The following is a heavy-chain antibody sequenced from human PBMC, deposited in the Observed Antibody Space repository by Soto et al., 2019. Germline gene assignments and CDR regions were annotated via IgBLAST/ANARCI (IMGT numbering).Heavy chain of an antibody. CDR1: GGTFSSYA. CDR2: IIPIFGTA. CDR3: ASLAGDYADY. D-gene: IGHD4-17*01. J-gene: IGHJ4*02. Sequence: QVQLVQSGAEVKKPGSSVKVSCKASGGTFSSYAISWVRQAPGQGLEWMGGIIPIFGTANYAHKFQGSVTMTGDESTSTAYMALSSLRSEDTAVYYCASLAGDYADYWGQGTLVTVSS. V-gene: IGHV1-69*01.